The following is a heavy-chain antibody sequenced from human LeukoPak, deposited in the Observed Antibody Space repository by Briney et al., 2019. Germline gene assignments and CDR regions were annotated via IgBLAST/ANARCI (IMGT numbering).Heavy chain of an antibody. CDR2: IYYSGST. CDR3: ARGYFDWLSFDY. CDR1: GGSISSYY. V-gene: IGHV4-59*01. D-gene: IGHD3-9*01. J-gene: IGHJ4*02. Sequence: SSETLSLTCTVSGGSISSYYWSWIRQPPGKGLEWIGYIYYSGSTNYNPSLKSRVTISVDTSKNQFSLNLNSVTAADTAVYYCARGYFDWLSFDYWGQGALVAVSS.